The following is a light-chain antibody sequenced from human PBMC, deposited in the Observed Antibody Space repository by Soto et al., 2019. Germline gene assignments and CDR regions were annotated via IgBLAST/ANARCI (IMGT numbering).Light chain of an antibody. J-gene: IGKJ2*02. CDR1: QSIVSY. CDR2: TAS. CDR3: QQSYSTPRT. V-gene: IGKV1-39*01. Sequence: DIQMIQSPSSLSVSVGDRVTITCRASQSIVSYLNWYQQKLGKAPKLLIYTASNLQRGVPSRFSGSGSGTDFTLTISNLQPEDFATYYCQQSYSTPRTFGQGTKLEIK.